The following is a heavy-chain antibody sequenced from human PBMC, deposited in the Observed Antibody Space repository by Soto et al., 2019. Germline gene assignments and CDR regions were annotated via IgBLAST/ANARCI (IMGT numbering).Heavy chain of an antibody. CDR2: IYYSGST. CDR3: ARGIYVFLTALSPDLFAI. D-gene: IGHD3-9*01. V-gene: IGHV4-59*01. Sequence: SETLSLTCTVSGGSISSYYWSWIRQPPGKGLEWIGYIYYSGSTNYNPSLKSRVTISVDTSKNQFSLKLSSVTAADTAVYYCARGIYVFLTALSPDLFAIWAQGTMVPVSS. CDR1: GGSISSYY. J-gene: IGHJ3*02.